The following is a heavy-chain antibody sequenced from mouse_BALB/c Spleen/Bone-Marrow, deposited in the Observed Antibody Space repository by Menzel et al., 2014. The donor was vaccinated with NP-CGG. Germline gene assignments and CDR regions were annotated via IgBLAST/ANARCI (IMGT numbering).Heavy chain of an antibody. CDR1: GDSITSGC. CDR2: ISYSGST. CDR3: ARILLRSYAMDY. Sequence: EVKLVESGPSLVKPSQTLSLPCSVTGDSITSGCWNWIRKFPGNKLEYMGYISYSGSTYYNPSLKSRISITRDTSKNQYYLQLNSVTTEDTATYYCARILLRSYAMDYWGQGTSVTVSS. V-gene: IGHV3-8*02. J-gene: IGHJ4*01. D-gene: IGHD1-1*01.